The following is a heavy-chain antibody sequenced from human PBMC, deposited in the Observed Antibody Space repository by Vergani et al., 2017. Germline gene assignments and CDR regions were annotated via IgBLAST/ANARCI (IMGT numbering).Heavy chain of an antibody. CDR3: ARDSPNTAMVTGDY. CDR2: IKQDGSEK. Sequence: EVHLEESGGGLVQPGGSLRLSCAASGFTFSSYWMSWVRQAPGKGLEWVANIKQDGSEKYYVDSVKGRFTISRDNAKNSLYLQMNSLRAEDTAVYYCARDSPNTAMVTGDYWGQGTLVTVSS. D-gene: IGHD5-18*01. J-gene: IGHJ4*02. CDR1: GFTFSSYW. V-gene: IGHV3-7*01.